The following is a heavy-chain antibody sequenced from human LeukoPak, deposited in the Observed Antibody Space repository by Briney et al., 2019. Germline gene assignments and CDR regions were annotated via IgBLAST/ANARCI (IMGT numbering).Heavy chain of an antibody. D-gene: IGHD2-2*01. V-gene: IGHV3-33*01. CDR1: GFTFSSYG. Sequence: GGSLRLSCAASGFTFSSYGMHWVRQAPGKGLEWVAVIWYDGSNKYYADSAKGRFTISRDNSKNTLYLQMNSLRAEDTAVYYCARDPGYCSSTSCHLYYYYYMDVWGKGTTVTVSS. CDR3: ARDPGYCSSTSCHLYYYYYMDV. CDR2: IWYDGSNK. J-gene: IGHJ6*03.